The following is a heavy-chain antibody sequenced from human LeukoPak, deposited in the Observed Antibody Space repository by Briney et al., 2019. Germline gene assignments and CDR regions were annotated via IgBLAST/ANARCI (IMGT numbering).Heavy chain of an antibody. Sequence: PGGSLRLSCAASGFTFSSYSMNWVRQAPGKGLEWVANIKQDGSEKYYVDSVKGRFTISRDNAKNSLYLQMNSLRAEDTAVYYCARSPGSSFFSYYYYYYMDVWGKGTTVTVSS. V-gene: IGHV3-7*01. CDR2: IKQDGSEK. CDR3: ARSPGSSFFSYYYYYYMDV. J-gene: IGHJ6*03. D-gene: IGHD6-13*01. CDR1: GFTFSSYS.